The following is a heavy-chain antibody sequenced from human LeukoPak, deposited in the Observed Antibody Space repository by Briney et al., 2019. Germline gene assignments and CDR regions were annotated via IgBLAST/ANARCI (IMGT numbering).Heavy chain of an antibody. V-gene: IGHV3-23*01. D-gene: IGHD2-15*01. CDR3: ARRNIVVVIAAPSPNWFDP. J-gene: IGHJ5*02. Sequence: GGSLRLSCAASGFTFSTYGMHWVRQAPGKGLEWVSSITDSGGSTYYADSVKGRFTISRDNSKNTLYLQMNSLRAEDTAVYYCARRNIVVVIAAPSPNWFDPWGQGTLVTVSS. CDR2: ITDSGGST. CDR1: GFTFSTYG.